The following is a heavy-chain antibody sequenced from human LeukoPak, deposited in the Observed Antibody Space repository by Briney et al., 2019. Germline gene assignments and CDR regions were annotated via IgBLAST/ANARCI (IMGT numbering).Heavy chain of an antibody. CDR2: ISGSGGST. Sequence: PGGSLRLSCAASGFTFSSYAMSWVRQAPGKGLEWVSAISGSGGSTYYADSVMGRFTISRDNSKNTLYLQMNSLRAEDTAVYYCAKNPSRNNYYDSTYYFDYWGQGTLVTVS. CDR3: AKNPSRNNYYDSTYYFDY. D-gene: IGHD3-22*01. J-gene: IGHJ4*02. V-gene: IGHV3-23*01. CDR1: GFTFSSYA.